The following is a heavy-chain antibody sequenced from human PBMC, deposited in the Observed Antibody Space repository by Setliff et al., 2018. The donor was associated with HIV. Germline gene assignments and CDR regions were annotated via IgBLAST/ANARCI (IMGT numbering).Heavy chain of an antibody. J-gene: IGHJ3*02. V-gene: IGHV2-5*01. CDR1: GSSLTTSGVG. Sequence: SGPTLVNPTQTLTLTCTLSGSSLTTSGVGVGWVRQPPGKALEWVALIYWRDDKRYSPSMKNRLTITKDNSKEQVVHTMTNMDPVDTATYYCARELDSSGYHVGQGSGFEIWGQGTRVTVSS. CDR3: ARELDSSGYHVGQGSGFEI. D-gene: IGHD3-22*01. CDR2: IYWRDDK.